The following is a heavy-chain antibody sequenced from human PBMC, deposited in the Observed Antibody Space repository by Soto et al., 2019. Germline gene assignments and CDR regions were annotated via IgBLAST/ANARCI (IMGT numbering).Heavy chain of an antibody. CDR2: IIPFFLAP. CDR3: AKARGAAHPRDVMDV. CDR1: GGTFAKNS. D-gene: IGHD1-26*01. V-gene: IGHV1-69*13. J-gene: IGHJ6*01. Sequence: SVEISCKASGGTFAKNSFSWVRQAPGQGLEWMAGIIPFFLAPNYAQKSQGRVTITAAESMNMVSIEMRSLISEDTAIYYCAKARGAAHPRDVMDVWGQGATVTVSS.